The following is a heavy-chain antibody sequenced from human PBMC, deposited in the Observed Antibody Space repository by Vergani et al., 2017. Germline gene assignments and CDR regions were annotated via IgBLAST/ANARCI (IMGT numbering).Heavy chain of an antibody. V-gene: IGHV3-23*01. Sequence: EVQLLESGGGLVQPGGSLRLTCAASEFTFSNYAMNWVRQAPGKGLEWVSGISGSGVSAYYTDSVKGRFTISRDNSKNMLFLQMNNLRTEDTAIYYCAKSPLYSSGSQVWGQGTLVTVSS. D-gene: IGHD6-19*01. CDR3: AKSPLYSSGSQV. CDR1: EFTFSNYA. CDR2: ISGSGVSA. J-gene: IGHJ4*02.